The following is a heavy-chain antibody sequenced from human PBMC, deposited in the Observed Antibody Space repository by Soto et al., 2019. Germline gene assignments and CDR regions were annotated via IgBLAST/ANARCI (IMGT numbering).Heavy chain of an antibody. CDR1: GSSLTTSEMR. V-gene: IGHV2-70*04. D-gene: IGHD2-8*01. J-gene: IGHJ5*02. CDR3: AQSFCTRENGHRGYCFAP. CDR2: IDWNDDK. Sequence: SGPTLVNPTQTLTMTCTVSGSSLTTSEMRVSWIRQPPGKALEWLARIDWNDDKFYSTSLKTRLTISKDNSKNQVVLTITNMDLVTTAPYYCAQSFCTRENGHRGYCFAPWAQQPLVSAS.